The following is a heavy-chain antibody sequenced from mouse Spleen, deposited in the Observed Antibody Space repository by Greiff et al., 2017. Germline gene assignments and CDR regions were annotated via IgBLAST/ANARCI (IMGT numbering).Heavy chain of an antibody. CDR3: ARDSSGYFDY. V-gene: IGHV1-69*02. J-gene: IGHJ2*01. CDR2: IDPSDSYT. Sequence: VHLVESGAELVKPGASVKLSCKASGYTFTSYWMHWVKQRPGQGLEWIGEIDPSDSYTNYNQKFKGKATLTVDKSSSTAYMQLSSLTSEDSAVYYCARDSSGYFDYWGQGTTLTVSS. D-gene: IGHD3-2*01. CDR1: GYTFTSYW.